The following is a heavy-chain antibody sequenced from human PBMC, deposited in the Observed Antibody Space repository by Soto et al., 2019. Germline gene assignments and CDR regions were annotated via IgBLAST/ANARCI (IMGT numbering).Heavy chain of an antibody. Sequence: LSLTCIVSGGSISGYYWSWIRQSAEKGLEWIGRIYSSGSSNYNPSLKSRVTMSVDTSKNQISLKVSSVSAADTAVYYCVRDGYDETEAYGHDYFVMGVRGQGTTGTVSS. V-gene: IGHV4-4*07. CDR2: IYSSGSS. J-gene: IGHJ6*02. CDR3: VRDGYDETEAYGHDYFVMGV. D-gene: IGHD5-18*01. CDR1: GGSISGYY.